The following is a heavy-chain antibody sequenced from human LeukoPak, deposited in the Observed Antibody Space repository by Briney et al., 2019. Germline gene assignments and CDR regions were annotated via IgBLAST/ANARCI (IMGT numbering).Heavy chain of an antibody. J-gene: IGHJ6*03. CDR1: GGSFSGYY. Sequence: SETLSLTCAVYGGSFSGYYWSWIHQPPGKGLEWIGEINHSGSTNYNPSLKSRVTISVDTSKNQFSLKLSSVTAADTAVYYCAGLFDYGDSHYYYYYMDVWGKGTTVTVSS. CDR3: AGLFDYGDSHYYYYYMDV. CDR2: INHSGST. D-gene: IGHD4-17*01. V-gene: IGHV4-34*01.